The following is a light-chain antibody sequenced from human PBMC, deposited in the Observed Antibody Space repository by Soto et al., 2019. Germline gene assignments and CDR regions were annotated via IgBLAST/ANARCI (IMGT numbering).Light chain of an antibody. CDR1: QSVGSN. V-gene: IGKV3-15*01. CDR2: DAS. CDR3: QQYSDWPL. J-gene: IGKJ3*01. Sequence: EIVMTQSPATLSVSPGERATLSCRASQSVGSNLAWYQQKPGRAPRLLIYDASTRATGIPARFSGSGSGTEFTLPISSLQSEDFAVYYCQQYSDWPLFGPGTKVDIK.